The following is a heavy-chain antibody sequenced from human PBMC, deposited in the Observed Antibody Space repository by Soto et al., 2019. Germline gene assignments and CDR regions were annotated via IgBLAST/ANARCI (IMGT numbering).Heavy chain of an antibody. CDR3: ARYPGYCSGGICYRYMDV. D-gene: IGHD2-15*01. CDR2: IHSGNSA. CDR1: GLIVNNNY. J-gene: IGHJ6*03. V-gene: IGHV3-53*04. Sequence: EMQLVESGGGLVNPGGSLRLSCAASGLIVNNNYMNWVRQAPGKGLEWVSVIHSGNSASYADSVMGRFTISRHNSKNMVYLQMNSLRAEDTAVYYCARYPGYCSGGICYRYMDVWGKGTTVTVSS.